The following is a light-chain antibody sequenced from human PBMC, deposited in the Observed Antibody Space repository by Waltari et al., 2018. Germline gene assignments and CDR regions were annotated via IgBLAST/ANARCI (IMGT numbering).Light chain of an antibody. Sequence: EIVLTQSPATLSLSPGEGATLSCRASQSVSTYLGWYQQKPGQAPRLLIYDASNRPPGVPARFSGSGSGTDFTLTISSLEPEDFAVYYCQRRDSWPLTFGGGTKVEIK. CDR2: DAS. CDR1: QSVSTY. CDR3: QRRDSWPLT. V-gene: IGKV3-11*01. J-gene: IGKJ4*01.